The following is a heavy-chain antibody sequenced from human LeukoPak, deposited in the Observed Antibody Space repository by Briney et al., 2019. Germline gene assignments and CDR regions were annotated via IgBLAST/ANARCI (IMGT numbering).Heavy chain of an antibody. Sequence: PSETLSLTCTVSGGSITSYYWSWIRQPAGKGLEWIGRIYTRGSTNYNPSLKSRVTVSVDTSRNQFSLKLTSVTAADTAVYYCAGEGHYYDSTGYYYGGEDYWGQGTLVPVSS. J-gene: IGHJ4*02. CDR2: IYTRGST. CDR3: AGEGHYYDSTGYYYGGEDY. CDR1: GGSITSYY. D-gene: IGHD3-22*01. V-gene: IGHV4-4*07.